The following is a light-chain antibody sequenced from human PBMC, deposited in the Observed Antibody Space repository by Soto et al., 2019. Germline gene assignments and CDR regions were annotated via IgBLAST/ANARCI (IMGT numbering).Light chain of an antibody. CDR3: QQYGSSIQT. V-gene: IGKV3-20*01. Sequence: EIVLTQFPGTLSLSPGERATLSCRASQSVGSNYLAWYQQRPGQPPNLLIFGASHRAPDIPDRFSGSWSGTDFTLTISRLEPEDFAVYYCQQYGSSIQTFGQGTKVDIK. CDR2: GAS. CDR1: QSVGSNY. J-gene: IGKJ1*01.